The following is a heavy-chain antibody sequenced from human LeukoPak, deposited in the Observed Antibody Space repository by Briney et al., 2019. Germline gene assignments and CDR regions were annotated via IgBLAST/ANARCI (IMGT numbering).Heavy chain of an antibody. CDR3: ASARYANAWYAFDI. CDR1: GGSVSSYY. V-gene: IGHV4-59*02. D-gene: IGHD2-2*01. Sequence: SETLSLTCTVPGGSVSSYYWSWIRRPPGRVLEWIAYLSHSGSSDSNPSLTSRVTALVDTSKNQFSLKLTSVTAADTAVYYCASARYANAWYAFDIWGHGTMVTVSS. CDR2: LSHSGSS. J-gene: IGHJ3*02.